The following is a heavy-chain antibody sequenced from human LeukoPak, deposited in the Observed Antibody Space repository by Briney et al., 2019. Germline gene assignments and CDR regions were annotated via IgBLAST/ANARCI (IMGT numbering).Heavy chain of an antibody. V-gene: IGHV4-39*07. J-gene: IGHJ6*02. CDR3: GRVVGATVYYHGMDV. CDR2: IYYTGST. D-gene: IGHD1-26*01. CDR1: GGSISSSSYY. Sequence: PSETLSLTCSASGGSISSSSYYWGWIRQPPGKGLEWIGSIYYTGSTYYNPSLKSRVTISVHTSKNRFSLKVSSVTAADTAVYYCGRVVGATVYYHGMDVWGQGTTVTVSS.